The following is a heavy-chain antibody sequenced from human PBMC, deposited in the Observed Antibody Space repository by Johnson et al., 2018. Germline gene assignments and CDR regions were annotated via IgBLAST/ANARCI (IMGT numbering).Heavy chain of an antibody. CDR2: IKSDGSSP. Sequence: EVQLLETGGGLVQTGGSLRLSCAASRFFFGNYWMHWVRQAPGKGLVWVSRIKSDGSSPTYADPVKGGFTTSRDNARHTLYLQMNSLTAEDTAVYSCTRDTNYRLQDDAFVIWGQGTVVTVSS. CDR1: RFFFGNYW. J-gene: IGHJ3*02. D-gene: IGHD5-24*01. V-gene: IGHV3-74*01. CDR3: TRDTNYRLQDDAFVI.